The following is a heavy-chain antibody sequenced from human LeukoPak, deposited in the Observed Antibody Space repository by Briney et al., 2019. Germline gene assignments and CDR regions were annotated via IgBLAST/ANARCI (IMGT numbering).Heavy chain of an antibody. D-gene: IGHD3-16*01. CDR2: ISGSGGNT. CDR1: GFTFSSYA. V-gene: IGHV3-23*01. Sequence: GGSLRLSCAASGFTFSSYAMSWVRQAPGKGLEWVSAISGSGGNTYYADSVKGRFTISRDNAKNSLYLQMNSLRDEDTGVYYCARGITGMAFFDYWGQGTLVTVSS. J-gene: IGHJ4*02. CDR3: ARGITGMAFFDY.